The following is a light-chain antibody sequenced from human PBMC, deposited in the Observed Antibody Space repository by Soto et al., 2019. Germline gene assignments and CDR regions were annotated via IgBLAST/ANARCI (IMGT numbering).Light chain of an antibody. CDR3: CSYAGRTTWV. CDR1: SSDVGGQKL. CDR2: EGS. Sequence: QSALTQPASVSGSPGQSITISCTGTSSDVGGQKLVSWYQQHPGKAPKVLLYEGSERPSGVSDRFSGSKSGNTASLTISGLQAEDEADYYCCSYAGRTTWVFGGGTQLTVL. J-gene: IGLJ3*02. V-gene: IGLV2-23*01.